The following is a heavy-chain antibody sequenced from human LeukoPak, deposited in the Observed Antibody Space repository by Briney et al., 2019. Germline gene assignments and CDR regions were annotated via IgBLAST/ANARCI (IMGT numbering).Heavy chain of an antibody. V-gene: IGHV3-21*01. J-gene: IGHJ4*02. CDR2: ISSSSNYI. Sequence: GGSLRLSCAASGFTFSTNGMHWVRQAPGKGLEWVSSISSSSNYIYYADSVKGRFTISRDNAKNSLYLQMNSLRAEDTAVYYCARDFWSGYSVDYWGQGTLVTVSS. D-gene: IGHD3-3*01. CDR1: GFTFSTNG. CDR3: ARDFWSGYSVDY.